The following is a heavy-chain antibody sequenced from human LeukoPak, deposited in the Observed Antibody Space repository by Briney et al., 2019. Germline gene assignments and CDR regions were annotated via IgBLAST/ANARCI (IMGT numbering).Heavy chain of an antibody. J-gene: IGHJ4*02. CDR3: AVTYYYDSSGARIDY. V-gene: IGHV1-46*01. D-gene: IGHD3-22*01. Sequence: ASVKVSCKASGYTFTSYYMHWVRQAPGQGLEWMGIINPSGGSTSYAQKFQGRVTMTRDMSTSTVYMELSSLRSEDTAVYYCAVTYYYDSSGARIDYWGQGTLVTVSS. CDR2: INPSGGST. CDR1: GYTFTSYY.